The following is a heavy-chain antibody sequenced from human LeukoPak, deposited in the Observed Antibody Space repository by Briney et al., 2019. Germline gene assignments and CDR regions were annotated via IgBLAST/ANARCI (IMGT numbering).Heavy chain of an antibody. CDR1: GFIFSSYS. J-gene: IGHJ6*04. CDR3: AELGITMIGGV. Sequence: GGSLRLSCAASGFIFSSYSMNWVRQAPGKGLEWVSYISGSSNNIYYADSVKGRFTISRDNTKNSLYLQMNSLRAEDTAVYYCAELGITMIGGVWGKGTTVTISS. V-gene: IGHV3-48*01. D-gene: IGHD3-10*02. CDR2: ISGSSNNI.